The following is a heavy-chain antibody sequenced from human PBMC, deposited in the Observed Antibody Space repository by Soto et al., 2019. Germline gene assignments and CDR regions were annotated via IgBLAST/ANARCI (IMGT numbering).Heavy chain of an antibody. D-gene: IGHD3-16*01. Sequence: QEQLVESGGGVVQPGGSLRLSCEASGFSFSYYGLHWVRQAPGKGLEWVALVWYDGSRTYYSDSVKGRFTISRDNFKKTVDLQMNGLRVEDTALYYCARGTSHYYYYMDGWGEGTTVTVSS. CDR3: ARGTSHYYYYMDG. V-gene: IGHV3-33*01. CDR2: VWYDGSRT. CDR1: GFSFSYYG. J-gene: IGHJ6*03.